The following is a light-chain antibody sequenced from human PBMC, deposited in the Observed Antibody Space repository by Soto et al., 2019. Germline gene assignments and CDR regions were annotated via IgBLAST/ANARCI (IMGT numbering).Light chain of an antibody. CDR2: GAS. CDR3: QERSNWYT. V-gene: IGKV3-11*01. CDR1: QSVSSF. J-gene: IGKJ2*01. Sequence: EIVLTQSPATLSLSPGERATLSCRASQSVSSFLAWYQQKPGQAPRLLIYGASNRATGIPARFSGSGSGTDFTLTISSLEPEDFAVYYCQERSNWYTFSQGTKLEIK.